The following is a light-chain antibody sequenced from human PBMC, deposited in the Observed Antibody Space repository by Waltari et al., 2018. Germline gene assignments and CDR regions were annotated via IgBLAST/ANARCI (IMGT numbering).Light chain of an antibody. CDR2: GAS. CDR3: QQYGSSPYT. Sequence: EIVLTQSPGTLSLSPGERATLSCRASPSVSSSYLAWYQQKPGQAPRLLIYGASSRATGIPDRFSVSGSGTDFTLSISRLEPEDSAVYYCQQYGSSPYTFGQGTKLEI. CDR1: PSVSSSY. J-gene: IGKJ2*01. V-gene: IGKV3-20*01.